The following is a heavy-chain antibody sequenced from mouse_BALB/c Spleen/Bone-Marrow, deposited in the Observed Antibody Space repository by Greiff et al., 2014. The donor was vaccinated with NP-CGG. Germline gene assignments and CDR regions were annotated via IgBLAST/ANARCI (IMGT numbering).Heavy chain of an antibody. CDR1: GFTFSSFG. D-gene: IGHD3-3*01. J-gene: IGHJ4*01. CDR3: TRSGTLGAMDY. Sequence: DVMLVESGGGLVQPGGSRKLSCAASGFTFSSFGMHWVRQAPEKGPEWVAYISSGSSTIYYADTMKGRFTISRDNPKNTLFLQMTSLRSEDTAMYYCTRSGTLGAMDYWGQGTSVTVSS. CDR2: ISSGSSTI. V-gene: IGHV5-17*02.